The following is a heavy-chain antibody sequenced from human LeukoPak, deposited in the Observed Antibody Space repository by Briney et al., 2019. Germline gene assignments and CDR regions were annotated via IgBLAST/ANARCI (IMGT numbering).Heavy chain of an antibody. CDR3: ARALYYYDSSGYLGYFDY. CDR2: INTKTGNP. CDR1: GYTFSRYV. D-gene: IGHD3-22*01. V-gene: IGHV7-4-1*02. J-gene: IGHJ4*02. Sequence: ASVKVSCKASGYTFSRYVMNWVRQAPGQGPEWMGWINTKTGNPTYAQGFTGRFVFSLDTSVTTAYLQISSLKDEDTAVYYCARALYYYDSSGYLGYFDYWGQGTLVTVSS.